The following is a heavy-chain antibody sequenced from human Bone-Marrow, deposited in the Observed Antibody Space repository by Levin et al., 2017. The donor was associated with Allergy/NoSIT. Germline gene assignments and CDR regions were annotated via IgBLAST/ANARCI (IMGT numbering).Heavy chain of an antibody. CDR2: MNPSSGNT. V-gene: IGHV1-8*01. CDR3: ARDGPYYHTMDV. CDR1: GYTFSTFD. J-gene: IGHJ6*02. Sequence: ASVKVSCKASGYTFSTFDINWVRQATGQGLEWMGWMNPSSGNTDYAQKFQGRVTMTTNTSINTAYMELNSLRSEDTAVYYCARDGPYYHTMDVWGQGTTVTVSS.